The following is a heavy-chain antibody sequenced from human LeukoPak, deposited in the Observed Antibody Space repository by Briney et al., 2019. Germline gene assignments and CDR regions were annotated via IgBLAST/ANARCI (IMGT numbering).Heavy chain of an antibody. CDR1: GGSTSEYY. D-gene: IGHD3-22*01. V-gene: IGHV4-59*01. CDR3: ARAGSGYSFPI. Sequence: SETLSLTCSVSGGSTSEYYWNWIRQPPGKGLEWMGYIYSSGSGNYNPSLESRVTMSADTSKNQFSLNLSSVTAADTAVYYCARAGSGYSFPIWGQGTMVNVSS. J-gene: IGHJ3*02. CDR2: IYSSGSG.